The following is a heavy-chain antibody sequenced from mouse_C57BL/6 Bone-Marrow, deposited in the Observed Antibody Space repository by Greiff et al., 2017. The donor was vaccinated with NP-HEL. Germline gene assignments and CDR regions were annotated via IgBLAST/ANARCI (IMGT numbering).Heavy chain of an antibody. Sequence: VQLQQSGAELAKPGASVKLSCKASGYTFTSYWMHWVKQRPGQGLEWIGYINPSSGYTKYNQKFKDKATLTVDKSSSTAYMQLSSLTYEDSAVYYCARGDYDWFAYWGQGTLVTVSA. J-gene: IGHJ3*01. CDR1: GYTFTSYW. CDR3: ARGDYDWFAY. D-gene: IGHD2-4*01. V-gene: IGHV1-7*01. CDR2: INPSSGYT.